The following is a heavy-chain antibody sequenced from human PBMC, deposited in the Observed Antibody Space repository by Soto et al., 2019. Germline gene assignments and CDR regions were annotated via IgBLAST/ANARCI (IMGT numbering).Heavy chain of an antibody. D-gene: IGHD2-2*01. CDR2: TYYRSKWYN. CDR1: GDSVSSNSAA. Sequence: SQTLSLTCAISGDSVSSNSAAWNWIRQSPSRGLEWLGRTYYRSKWYNDYAVSVKSRITINPDTSKNQFSLQLNSVTPEDTAVYYCARLWDIVVVPAAKVSRAFDIWRQGTMVTVSS. J-gene: IGHJ3*02. CDR3: ARLWDIVVVPAAKVSRAFDI. V-gene: IGHV6-1*01.